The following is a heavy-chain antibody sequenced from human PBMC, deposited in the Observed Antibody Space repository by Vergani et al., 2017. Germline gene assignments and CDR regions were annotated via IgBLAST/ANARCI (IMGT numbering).Heavy chain of an antibody. V-gene: IGHV4-34*08. CDR2: INHSGST. D-gene: IGHD6-13*01. CDR1: GGTISGYY. Sequence: QVQLQESGPGLVKPSETLSLTCTVSGGTISGYYWSWIRQPPGKGLEWIGEINHSGSTNYNPSLQSRVTTSVDTSKNRFSRKLSSVTGAATAVYYCADRRAAAGTRGLYFDYWGQGTLVTVSS. CDR3: ADRRAAAGTRGLYFDY. J-gene: IGHJ4*02.